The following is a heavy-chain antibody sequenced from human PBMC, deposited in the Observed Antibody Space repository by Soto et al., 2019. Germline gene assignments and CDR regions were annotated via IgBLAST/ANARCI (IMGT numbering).Heavy chain of an antibody. CDR3: ARAAESSSWSDYFDY. V-gene: IGHV4-31*03. D-gene: IGHD6-13*01. CDR1: GGSISSGGYY. Sequence: SETLSLTCTVSGGSISSGGYYWSWIRQHPGKGLEWIGYIYYSGSTYYNPSLKSRVTISVDTSKNQFSLKLSSVTAADTAVYYCARAAESSSWSDYFDYWGQGTLVTVSS. CDR2: IYYSGST. J-gene: IGHJ4*02.